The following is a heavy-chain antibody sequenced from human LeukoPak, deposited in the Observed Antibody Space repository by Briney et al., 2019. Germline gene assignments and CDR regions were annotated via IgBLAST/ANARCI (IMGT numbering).Heavy chain of an antibody. Sequence: PGGSVRLPCSACGFTFSSYAMHWARQAPGKGLECVSPISSNGGSTYYADSGKGRFPISRDNYKDTLYLQMRSMRAHDTAVFCFVSGDGVVLRFGELQYYFDYWGQGTLVTVSS. CDR3: VSGDGVVLRFGELQYYFDY. J-gene: IGHJ4*02. CDR2: ISSNGGST. CDR1: GFTFSSYA. V-gene: IGHV3-64D*06. D-gene: IGHD3-10*01.